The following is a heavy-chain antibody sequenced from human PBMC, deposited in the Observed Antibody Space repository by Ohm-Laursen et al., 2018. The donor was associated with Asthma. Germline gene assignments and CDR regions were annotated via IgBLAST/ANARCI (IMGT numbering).Heavy chain of an antibody. V-gene: IGHV1-69*13. CDR1: EGTLGTSV. CDR3: ARKAGSCITSNCYSLDF. Sequence: GASVKVSCKSLEGTLGTSVIGWVRQAPGQGLEWLGGINSVFGTSTYAQKFHDRFTITADESTSTVYMTLSSLTSEDTAVYYCARKAGSCITSNCYSLDFWGQGTLVTVSS. D-gene: IGHD2-15*01. CDR2: INSVFGTS. J-gene: IGHJ4*02.